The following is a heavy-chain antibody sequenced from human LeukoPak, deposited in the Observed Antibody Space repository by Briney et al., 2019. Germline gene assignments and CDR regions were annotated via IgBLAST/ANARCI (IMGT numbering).Heavy chain of an antibody. CDR3: ARDLMKYSDSSGCLDY. J-gene: IGHJ4*02. Sequence: GGSLRLSCAASGFTFSSYAMSWVRQAPGKGLEWVSAISGSGGSTYYADSVKGRFTISRDNSKNTLYLQMNSLRAEDTAVYYCARDLMKYSDSSGCLDYWGQGTLVTVSS. CDR1: GFTFSSYA. D-gene: IGHD3-22*01. CDR2: ISGSGGST. V-gene: IGHV3-23*01.